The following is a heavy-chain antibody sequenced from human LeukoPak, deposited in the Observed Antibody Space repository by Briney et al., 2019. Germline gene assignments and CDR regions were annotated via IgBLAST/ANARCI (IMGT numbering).Heavy chain of an antibody. J-gene: IGHJ4*02. CDR2: IYYSGST. V-gene: IGHV4-39*01. D-gene: IGHD3-16*02. Sequence: PSETLSLTCTVSGGSISSSSYYWGWIRQPPGKGLEWIGSIYYSGSTYYNLSLKSRVTISVDTSKNQFSLKLSSVTAADTAVYYCARHKWGYDYVWGSYRPYYFDYWGQGTLVTVSS. CDR3: ARHKWGYDYVWGSYRPYYFDY. CDR1: GGSISSSSYY.